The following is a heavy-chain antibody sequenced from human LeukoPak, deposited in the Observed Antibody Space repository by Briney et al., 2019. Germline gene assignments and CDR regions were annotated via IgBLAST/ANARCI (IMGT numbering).Heavy chain of an antibody. CDR3: AKGAWRGYDYVWGSYREDRYNWFDP. CDR1: GFTFSNYG. Sequence: HPGGSLRLSCSASGFTFSNYGMSWVRQAPGKGLEWVSAISGSGSNTYYADSVKGRFTISRDNSKNTLYLQMNSLRADDTAVYYCAKGAWRGYDYVWGSYREDRYNWFDPWGQGTLVTVSS. J-gene: IGHJ5*02. V-gene: IGHV3-23*01. D-gene: IGHD3-16*02. CDR2: ISGSGSNT.